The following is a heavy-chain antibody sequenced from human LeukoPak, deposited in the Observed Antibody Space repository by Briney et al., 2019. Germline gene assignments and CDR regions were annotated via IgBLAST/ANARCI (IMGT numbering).Heavy chain of an antibody. CDR3: ARDGCPTTKSGCVGNWFDP. CDR2: MYYSGST. D-gene: IGHD1-26*01. V-gene: IGHV4-59*01. Sequence: SETLSLTCTVSGGSISSYYWSWIRQPPGKGLEWIGYMYYSGSTNYNPSLKSRLAISVDTSKNQFSLRLSSVTAADTAVYYCARDGCPTTKSGCVGNWFDPWGQGTLVTVSS. CDR1: GGSISSYY. J-gene: IGHJ5*02.